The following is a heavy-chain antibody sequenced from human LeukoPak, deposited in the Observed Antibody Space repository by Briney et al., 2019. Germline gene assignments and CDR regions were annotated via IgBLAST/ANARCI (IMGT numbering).Heavy chain of an antibody. CDR2: INHSGST. J-gene: IGHJ4*02. CDR3: ARGSDTAAGLY. CDR1: GGSFSGYY. D-gene: IGHD6-13*01. Sequence: SETLSLTCAVYGGSFSGYYWSWIRQPPGKGLEWIGEINHSGSTNYNPSLKSRVSISVDSSKNQFSLEVSSVTAADTAVYYCARGSDTAAGLYWGQGTLVTVSS. V-gene: IGHV4-34*01.